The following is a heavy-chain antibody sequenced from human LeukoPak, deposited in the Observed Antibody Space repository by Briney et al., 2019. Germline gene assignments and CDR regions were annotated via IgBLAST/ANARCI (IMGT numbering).Heavy chain of an antibody. CDR1: AYTFTDYY. CDR2: INPSGGST. V-gene: IGHV1-46*01. Sequence: ASVKVSCKASAYTFTDYYMHWVRQAPGQGLEWMGIINPSGGSTSYAQKFQGRVTMTRDMSTSTVYMELSSLRSEDTAVYYCARDEGSGSYPNYWGQGTLVTVSS. D-gene: IGHD1-26*01. J-gene: IGHJ4*02. CDR3: ARDEGSGSYPNY.